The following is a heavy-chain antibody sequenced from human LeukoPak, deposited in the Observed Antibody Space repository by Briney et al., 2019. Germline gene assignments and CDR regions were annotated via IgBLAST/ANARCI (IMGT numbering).Heavy chain of an antibody. CDR3: ARDLMYDSSGSGAFDI. CDR2: IYYSGST. J-gene: IGHJ3*02. V-gene: IGHV4-59*01. Sequence: SETLSLTCTVSGGSLSSYYWSWIRQPPGKGLEWIGYIYYSGSTNYNPSLTSRVTISVDTSKNQFSLKLSSVTAADTAVYYCARDLMYDSSGSGAFDIWGQGTMVTVSS. D-gene: IGHD3-22*01. CDR1: GGSLSSYY.